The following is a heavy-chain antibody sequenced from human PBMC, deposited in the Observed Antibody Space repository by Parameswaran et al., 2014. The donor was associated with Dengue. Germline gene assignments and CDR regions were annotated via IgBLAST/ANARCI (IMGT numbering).Heavy chain of an antibody. D-gene: IGHD2-2*01. CDR2: ISAYNGNT. J-gene: IGHJ4*02. CDR3: ARDRRGYCSSTSCPRSLGY. Sequence: WVRQAPGQGLEWMGRISAYNGNTNYAQKLQGRVTMTTDTSTSTAYMELRSLRSDDTAVYYCARDRRGYCSSTSCPRSLGYWGQGTLVTVSS. V-gene: IGHV1-18*01.